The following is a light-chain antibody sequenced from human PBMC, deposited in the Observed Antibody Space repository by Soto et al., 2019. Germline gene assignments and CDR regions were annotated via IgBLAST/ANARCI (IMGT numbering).Light chain of an antibody. J-gene: IGKJ5*01. CDR2: GAS. CDR3: QQYKSLIT. V-gene: IGKV3-15*01. CDR1: QSVGSD. Sequence: IVMTQSPATLSVSPGERVTLSCRASQSVGSDLAWYQHKPGQAPRLLVYGASTRATGVPVTFSGFGSGTEFTLTIISLQSEDSAIYYCQQYKSLITFGQGTRLEIK.